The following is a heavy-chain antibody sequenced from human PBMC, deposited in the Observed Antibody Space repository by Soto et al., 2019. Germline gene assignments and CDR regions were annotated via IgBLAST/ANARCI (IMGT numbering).Heavy chain of an antibody. CDR1: GYTFTSYY. CDR3: ARGGGIVVVTAPYDP. Sequence: QVQLVQSGAEVKKPGASVKVSCKASGYTFTSYYMNWVRQAPGQGLELLGIINPSGGYTTYAQRLLGRVTMTSDTSTSTVHMEMGSLTSEDTAVYYCARGGGIVVVTAPYDPWGKGTLVTVSS. V-gene: IGHV1-46*03. CDR2: INPSGGYT. D-gene: IGHD2-21*02. J-gene: IGHJ5*02.